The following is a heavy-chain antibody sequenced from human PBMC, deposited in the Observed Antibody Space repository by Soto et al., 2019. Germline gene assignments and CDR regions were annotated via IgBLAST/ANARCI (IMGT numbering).Heavy chain of an antibody. J-gene: IGHJ6*03. V-gene: IGHV2-5*02. CDR2: IYWDDDK. Sequence: SGPTLVNPTQTLTLTCTFSGFSLSTSGVGVGWIRQPPGKALEWLALIYWDDDKRYSPSLKSRLTITKDTSKNQVVLTMTNMDPVDAATYYCAQIRNYDFWSGYYPSSGYMDVWGKGTTVTVSS. CDR3: AQIRNYDFWSGYYPSSGYMDV. D-gene: IGHD3-3*01. CDR1: GFSLSTSGVG.